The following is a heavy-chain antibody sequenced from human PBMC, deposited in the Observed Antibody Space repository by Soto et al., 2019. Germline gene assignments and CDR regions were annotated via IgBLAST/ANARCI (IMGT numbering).Heavy chain of an antibody. CDR3: ASGDGDLDYYDSSGYFYHAFDI. CDR1: GGTFSSYA. D-gene: IGHD3-22*01. Sequence: QVQLVQSGAEVKKPGSSVKVSCKASGGTFSSYAISWVRQAPGQGLEWMGGIIPIFGTANYAQKFQGRVTITADDSTSTAYMELSSLRSEDTAVYYCASGDGDLDYYDSSGYFYHAFDIWGQGTMVTVSS. V-gene: IGHV1-69*01. CDR2: IIPIFGTA. J-gene: IGHJ3*02.